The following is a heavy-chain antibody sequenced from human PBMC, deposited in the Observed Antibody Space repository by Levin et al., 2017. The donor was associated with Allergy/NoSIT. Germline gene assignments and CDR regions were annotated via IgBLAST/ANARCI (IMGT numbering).Heavy chain of an antibody. V-gene: IGHV3-30-3*01. J-gene: IGHJ5*02. D-gene: IGHD3-10*01. Sequence: QAGGSLRLSCAASGFTFSSYAMHWVRQAPGKGLEWVAVISYDGSNKYYADSVKGRFTISRDNSKNTLYLQMNSLRAEDTAVYYCARDQYYYGSGSYGNWFDPWGQGTLVTVSS. CDR3: ARDQYYYGSGSYGNWFDP. CDR1: GFTFSSYA. CDR2: ISYDGSNK.